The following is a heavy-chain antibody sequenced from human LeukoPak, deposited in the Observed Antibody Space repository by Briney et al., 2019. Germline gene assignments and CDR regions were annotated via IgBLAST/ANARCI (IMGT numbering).Heavy chain of an antibody. Sequence: GSLRLSCAASGFTFSNAWMSWVRQAPGKGLEWIGYIYYSGSTNYNPSLKSRVTISVDTSKNQFSLKLSSVTAADTAVYYCARAIGGTEAFDIWGQGTMVTVSS. J-gene: IGHJ3*02. D-gene: IGHD3-16*01. CDR2: IYYSGST. CDR1: GFTFSNAW. CDR3: ARAIGGTEAFDI. V-gene: IGHV4-59*01.